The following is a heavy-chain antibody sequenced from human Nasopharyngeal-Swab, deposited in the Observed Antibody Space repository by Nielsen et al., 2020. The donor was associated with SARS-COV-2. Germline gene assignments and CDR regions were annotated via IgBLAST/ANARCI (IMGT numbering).Heavy chain of an antibody. J-gene: IGHJ2*01. CDR2: IYYTGIT. Sequence: GSLRLSCTVSGGSISHYYWSWIRQPPGKALEWLGYIYYTGITDYSPSLKSRVAISVATSQNQFSLELNSVTAADTAVYYCARGPAHGDYGGWYFDLWGRGTLVTVSS. CDR3: ARGPAHGDYGGWYFDL. V-gene: IGHV4-59*01. CDR1: GGSISHYY. D-gene: IGHD4-17*01.